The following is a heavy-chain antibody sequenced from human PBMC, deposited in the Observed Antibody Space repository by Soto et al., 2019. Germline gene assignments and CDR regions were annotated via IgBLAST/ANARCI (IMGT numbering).Heavy chain of an antibody. D-gene: IGHD6-6*01. CDR3: AKFESTSSFNYLYGLDV. CDR1: TFAFTSFA. CDR2: ISGSGGNT. J-gene: IGHJ6*02. Sequence: EVQLLESGGGLVQPGGSLRLSCAGSTFAFTSFAMSWVRQAPGKGLEWVADISGSGGNTYYADSVKGRFTISRDNSKYSLYLEMNSLRAEDTALYYCAKFESTSSFNYLYGLDVWGRGTTVIVSS. V-gene: IGHV3-23*01.